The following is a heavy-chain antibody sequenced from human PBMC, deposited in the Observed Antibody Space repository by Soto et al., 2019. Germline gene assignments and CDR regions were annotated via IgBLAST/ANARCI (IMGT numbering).Heavy chain of an antibody. J-gene: IGHJ4*02. Sequence: PGWSLRLSCAASGFTFSSYGMHWVRQAPGKGLEWVAVIWYDGSNKYYAESVKGRFTISRDNSKNTLYLQMNSLRAEDTTVYYCARDHYDFWSGHQTSFDYWGQGTLVTVSS. CDR2: IWYDGSNK. D-gene: IGHD3-3*01. CDR3: ARDHYDFWSGHQTSFDY. CDR1: GFTFSSYG. V-gene: IGHV3-33*01.